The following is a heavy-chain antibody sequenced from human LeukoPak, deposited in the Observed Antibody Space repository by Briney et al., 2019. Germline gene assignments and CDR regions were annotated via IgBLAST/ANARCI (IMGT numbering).Heavy chain of an antibody. D-gene: IGHD5-18*01. Sequence: SETLSLTCTVSGGSISSSSYYWGWVRQPPGKGLEWTGSIYYSGSTYYNPSLKSRVTISVDTSKNQFSLKLSSVTAADTAVYYCAREGPRGYSYGYHQFDYWGQGTLVTVSS. CDR1: GGSISSSSYY. CDR2: IYYSGST. CDR3: AREGPRGYSYGYHQFDY. J-gene: IGHJ4*02. V-gene: IGHV4-39*01.